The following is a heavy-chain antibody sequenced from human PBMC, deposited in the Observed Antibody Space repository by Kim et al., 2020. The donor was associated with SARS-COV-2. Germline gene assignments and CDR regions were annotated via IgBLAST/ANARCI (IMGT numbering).Heavy chain of an antibody. CDR1: GGSISSSSYY. V-gene: IGHV4-39*07. Sequence: SETLSLTCTVSGGSISSSSYYWGWIRQPPGKGLEWIGSIYYSGSTYYNPSLKSRVTISVDTSKNQFSLKLSSVTAADTAVYYCARDSFYSSSWYWGEAWGQGTLVTVSS. D-gene: IGHD6-13*01. J-gene: IGHJ5*02. CDR2: IYYSGST. CDR3: ARDSFYSSSWYWGEA.